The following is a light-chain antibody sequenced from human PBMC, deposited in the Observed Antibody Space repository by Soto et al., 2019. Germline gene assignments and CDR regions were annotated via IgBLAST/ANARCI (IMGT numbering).Light chain of an antibody. J-gene: IGKJ4*01. CDR2: AAY. CDR1: QGISNY. Sequence: DIQMTQSPSSLSASVGDRVTITCRASQGISNYLAWYQQTPGKVPKLLIYAAYTLQSGAPSRFSGSGSGTDFTLIISSLQSEDGATYYYQQYNSAKLTFGGGIKGEMK. V-gene: IGKV1-27*01. CDR3: QQYNSAKLT.